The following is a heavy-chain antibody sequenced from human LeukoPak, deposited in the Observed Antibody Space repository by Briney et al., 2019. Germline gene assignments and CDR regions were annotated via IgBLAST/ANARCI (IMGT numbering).Heavy chain of an antibody. Sequence: ASVKVSCKASGYRFTTDMYTIHWLRQAPRHRLEWMGWINAGNGNTKYSQKFQGRVTITGDTSARTVYMEVSSLVSEDTAVYYCARDSDSSGWSWVYWGQGTLVTVSS. J-gene: IGHJ4*02. D-gene: IGHD6-19*01. CDR1: GYRFTTDMYT. CDR2: INAGNGNT. V-gene: IGHV1-3*01. CDR3: ARDSDSSGWSWVY.